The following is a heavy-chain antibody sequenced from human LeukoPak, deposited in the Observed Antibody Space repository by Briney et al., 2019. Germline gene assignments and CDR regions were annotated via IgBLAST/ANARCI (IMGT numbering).Heavy chain of an antibody. CDR3: ARGCSCGSFDY. CDR2: ISSSSTYI. D-gene: IGHD6-13*01. CDR1: GFSFYDYS. Sequence: GGSLRPSRTRSGFSFYDYSMEWVPLAPRKGLGWVSCISSSSTYIYSADSVKGRFSISRDNAKEPLYLQMSSLRADDTAVYCCARGCSCGSFDYWGQGTLVSVPS. J-gene: IGHJ4*02. V-gene: IGHV3-21*01.